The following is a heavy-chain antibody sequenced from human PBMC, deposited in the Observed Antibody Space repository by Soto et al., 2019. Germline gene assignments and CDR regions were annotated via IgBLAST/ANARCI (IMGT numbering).Heavy chain of an antibody. CDR3: ASTPFYDFWSGYHDYYYYYYYMDV. CDR2: IYYSGST. CDR1: GGSISSYY. Sequence: SETLSLTCTVSGGSISSYYWSWIRQPPGKGLEWIGYIYYSGSTNYNPSLKSRVTISVDTSKNQFSLKLSSVTAADTAVYYCASTPFYDFWSGYHDYYYYYYYMDVWGKGTTVTVSS. V-gene: IGHV4-59*08. J-gene: IGHJ6*03. D-gene: IGHD3-3*01.